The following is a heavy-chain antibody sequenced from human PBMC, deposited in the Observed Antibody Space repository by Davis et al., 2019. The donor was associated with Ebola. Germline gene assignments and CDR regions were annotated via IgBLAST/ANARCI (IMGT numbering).Heavy chain of an antibody. CDR1: GYTFTSYG. V-gene: IGHV1-8*02. J-gene: IGHJ4*02. D-gene: IGHD2-21*02. CDR2: VNPKSGQT. Sequence: AASVKVSCKASGYTFTSYGISWVRQATGQGLEWMAWVNPKSGQTGYGQKFVGRVTMTTSTSTGTAYMELSTLRSDDTAVYFSARGQHCGGGGYCSFHFDSWGQGTLVTVSS. CDR3: ARGQHCGGGGYCSFHFDS.